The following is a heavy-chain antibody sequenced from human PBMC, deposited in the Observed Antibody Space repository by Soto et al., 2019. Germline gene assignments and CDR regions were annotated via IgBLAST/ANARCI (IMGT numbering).Heavy chain of an antibody. CDR2: IIPIFGTA. CDR3: ARDPPPSYYYDSSGYALDL. CDR1: GGTFSSYA. V-gene: IGHV1-69*01. Sequence: QVQLVQSGAEVKKPGSSVKVSCKASGGTFSSYAISWVRQAPGQGLEWMGGIIPIFGTANYAQKFQGRVTITADESTRTDYMELSSLRSEDTAVYYCARDPPPSYYYDSSGYALDLWGQGTLVTVSS. J-gene: IGHJ4*02. D-gene: IGHD3-22*01.